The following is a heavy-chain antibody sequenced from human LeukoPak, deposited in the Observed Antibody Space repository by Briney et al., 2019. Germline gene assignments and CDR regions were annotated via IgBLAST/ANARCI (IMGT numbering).Heavy chain of an antibody. Sequence: SETLSLTCTVSGGSISSYYWSWIRQPPGKGLEWIGYIYYSGSTNYNPSLKSRVTISVDTSKNQFSLKLSSVTAADTAIYYCARVVDSSGYYYGRGRKYFDYWGQGSLVTVSS. CDR2: IYYSGST. D-gene: IGHD3-22*01. J-gene: IGHJ4*02. CDR1: GGSISSYY. V-gene: IGHV4-59*08. CDR3: ARVVDSSGYYYGRGRKYFDY.